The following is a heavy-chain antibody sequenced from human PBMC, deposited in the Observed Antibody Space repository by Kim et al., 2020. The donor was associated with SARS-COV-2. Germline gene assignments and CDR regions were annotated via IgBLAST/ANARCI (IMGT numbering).Heavy chain of an antibody. V-gene: IGHV4-39*01. J-gene: IGHJ3*02. D-gene: IGHD3-22*01. Sequence: SETLSLTCTVSGGSISSSSYFWGWIRQPPGKGLEWIGNIYYSGSTYYNPSLKSQVTISVDTSKNQFSLKLSSVTAADTAVYYCARRSDYSDSSGYYPTDAFDTWGQRTMVTVSS. CDR1: GGSISSSSYF. CDR2: IYYSGST. CDR3: ARRSDYSDSSGYYPTDAFDT.